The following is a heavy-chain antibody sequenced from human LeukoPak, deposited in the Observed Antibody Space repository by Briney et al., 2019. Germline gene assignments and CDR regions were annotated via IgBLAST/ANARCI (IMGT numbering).Heavy chain of an antibody. CDR3: AKASTFGELNRPFDY. CDR1: GFTFSSYA. CDR2: ISGGGGTT. D-gene: IGHD3-10*01. V-gene: IGHV3-23*01. J-gene: IGHJ4*02. Sequence: GGSLRLSCAASGFTFSSYAMSWVRQAPGKGLEWVSVISGGGGTTYYSDSVKGRFTISRDNSKNTPYLQMNSLRAEDTAVYYCAKASTFGELNRPFDYWGQGTLVTVSS.